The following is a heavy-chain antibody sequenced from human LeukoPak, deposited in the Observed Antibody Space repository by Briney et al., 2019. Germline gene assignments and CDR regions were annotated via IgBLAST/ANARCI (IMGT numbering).Heavy chain of an antibody. Sequence: ASVKVSCKASGYTFTSYGISWVRQAPGQGLEWMGWISAYNGNTNYAQKLQGRVTMTTDTSTSTAYMELRSLRSDDTAVYYCARGTTGYSSSWYDRGAFDIWGQGTMVTVSS. D-gene: IGHD6-13*01. J-gene: IGHJ3*02. CDR1: GYTFTSYG. CDR3: ARGTTGYSSSWYDRGAFDI. CDR2: ISAYNGNT. V-gene: IGHV1-18*01.